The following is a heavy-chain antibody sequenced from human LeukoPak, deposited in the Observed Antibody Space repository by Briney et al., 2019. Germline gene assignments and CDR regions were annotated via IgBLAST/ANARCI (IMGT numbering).Heavy chain of an antibody. CDR2: IKQDGSEK. Sequence: GGSLRLSCAASGFTFSSYWMSWVRQAPGKGLEWVANIKQDGSEKYYVDSVKGRFTISRDNAKNSLYLQMNSLRAEDTAVYYCARDGGYSYGYYYYYGMDVWGQGTTVTVSS. J-gene: IGHJ6*02. V-gene: IGHV3-7*01. CDR1: GFTFSSYW. CDR3: ARDGGYSYGYYYYYGMDV. D-gene: IGHD5-18*01.